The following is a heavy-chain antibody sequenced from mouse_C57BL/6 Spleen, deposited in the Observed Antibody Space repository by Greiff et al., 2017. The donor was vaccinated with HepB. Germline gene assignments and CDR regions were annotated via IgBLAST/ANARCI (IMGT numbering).Heavy chain of an antibody. V-gene: IGHV5-17*01. CDR3: ARIGGGSWFAY. CDR2: ISSGSSTI. Sequence: EVKVVESGGGLVKPGGSLKLSCAASGFTFSDYGMHWVRQAPEKGLEWVAYISSGSSTIYYADTVKGRFTISRDNAKNTLFLQMTSLRSEDTAMYYCARIGGGSWFAYWGQGTLVTVSA. J-gene: IGHJ3*01. D-gene: IGHD1-1*02. CDR1: GFTFSDYG.